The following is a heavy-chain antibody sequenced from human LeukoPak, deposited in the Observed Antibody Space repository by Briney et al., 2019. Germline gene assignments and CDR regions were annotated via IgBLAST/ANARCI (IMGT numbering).Heavy chain of an antibody. Sequence: PARSLRLSCAASGFTFDAYGMTWVRQAPRKGLEWVYETIWNGGSIGYADSVKGRFTVSRGNAKNSLYLQMSSLRAEDTAFYYCAREKYDSSGYYTDNYYFDYWGQGTLVTVSS. J-gene: IGHJ4*02. D-gene: IGHD3-22*01. CDR3: AREKYDSSGYYTDNYYFDY. CDR1: GFTFDAYG. CDR2: TIWNGGSI. V-gene: IGHV3-20*04.